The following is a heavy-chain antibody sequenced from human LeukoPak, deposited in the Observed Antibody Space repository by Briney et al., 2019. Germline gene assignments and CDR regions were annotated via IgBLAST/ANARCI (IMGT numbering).Heavy chain of an antibody. V-gene: IGHV3-30*02. CDR1: GFTFSSYG. CDR3: ARVGDSNSWYFWFDP. J-gene: IGHJ5*02. CDR2: IRYDGSNK. D-gene: IGHD6-13*01. Sequence: GGSLRLSCAASGFTFSSYGMHWVRQAPGKGLEWVAFIRYDGSNKYYADSVKGRFTISRDNSKNTLYLQMNSLRAEDTAVYFCARVGDSNSWYFWFDPWGQGALVTVSS.